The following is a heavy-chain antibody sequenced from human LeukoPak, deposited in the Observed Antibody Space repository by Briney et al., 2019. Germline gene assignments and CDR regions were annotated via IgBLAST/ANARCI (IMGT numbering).Heavy chain of an antibody. Sequence: PSETLSLTCSVSGGSISSYYWSWIRQPPGKGLEWIGYLYYSGSTNYNPSLKSRVTISVDTSKNQFSLKLSSVTAADTAVYYCARHGTSGTNLNWFDPWGQGTLVTVSS. J-gene: IGHJ5*02. D-gene: IGHD1-1*01. CDR3: ARHGTSGTNLNWFDP. CDR2: LYYSGST. CDR1: GGSISSYY. V-gene: IGHV4-59*01.